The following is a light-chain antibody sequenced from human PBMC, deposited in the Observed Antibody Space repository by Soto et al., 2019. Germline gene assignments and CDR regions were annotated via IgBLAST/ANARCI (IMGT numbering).Light chain of an antibody. J-gene: IGKJ1*01. CDR3: QQYYTYPWT. V-gene: IGKV1-5*01. Sequence: DIHMTQSPSTLSASVGDRVAITCRASQNINKRLAWHQQKPGKAPKVLIYDASNLKSGVPSRFSGSGSGTEFILTISSLQPDDFATYYCQQYYTYPWTFGQGTKVDIK. CDR2: DAS. CDR1: QNINKR.